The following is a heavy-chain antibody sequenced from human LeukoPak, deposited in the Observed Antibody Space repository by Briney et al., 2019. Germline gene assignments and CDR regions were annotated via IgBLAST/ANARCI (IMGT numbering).Heavy chain of an antibody. J-gene: IGHJ5*02. V-gene: IGHV1-69*04. D-gene: IGHD3-22*01. CDR1: GGTFSSYT. Sequence: GASVKVSCKASGGTFSSYTISWVRQAPGQELEWMGRIIPILGIANYAQKFQGRVTITADKSTSTAYMELSSLRSEDTAVYYCARDTIYYDSSGYYFNSFDPWGQGTLVTVSS. CDR2: IIPILGIA. CDR3: ARDTIYYDSSGYYFNSFDP.